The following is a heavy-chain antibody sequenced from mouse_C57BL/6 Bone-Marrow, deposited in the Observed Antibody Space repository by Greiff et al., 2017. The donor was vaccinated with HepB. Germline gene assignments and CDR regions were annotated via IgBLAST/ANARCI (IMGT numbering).Heavy chain of an antibody. Sequence: VQLQQPGAELVMPGASVKLSCKASGYTFTSYWMHWVKQRPGQGLEWIGEIDPSDSYTNYNQKFKGKSTLTVDKSSSTAYMQLSSLTSEDSAVYYCAATVVATEYAMDYWGQGTSVTGSS. V-gene: IGHV1-69*01. CDR3: AATVVATEYAMDY. CDR1: GYTFTSYW. CDR2: IDPSDSYT. D-gene: IGHD1-1*01. J-gene: IGHJ4*01.